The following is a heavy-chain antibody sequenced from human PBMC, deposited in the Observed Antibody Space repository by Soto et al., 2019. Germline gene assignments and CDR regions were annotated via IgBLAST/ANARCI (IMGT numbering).Heavy chain of an antibody. Sequence: GGSLRLSCAASGFTFSSYGMHWVRQAPGKGLEWVAVIWYDGSNKYYADSVKGRFTISRDNSKNTLYLQMNSLRPEDTAVYYCASLGYDSSGDYFDHWGQGTLVTVSS. J-gene: IGHJ4*02. CDR1: GFTFSSYG. V-gene: IGHV3-33*01. CDR2: IWYDGSNK. D-gene: IGHD3-22*01. CDR3: ASLGYDSSGDYFDH.